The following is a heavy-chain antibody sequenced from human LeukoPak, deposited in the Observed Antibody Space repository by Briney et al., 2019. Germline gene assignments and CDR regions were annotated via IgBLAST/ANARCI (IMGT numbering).Heavy chain of an antibody. J-gene: IGHJ4*02. Sequence: GASVKVSCKASGYTFTSYGISWVRQAPGQGLEWMGWISAYNGNTNYAQKLQGRVTMTTDTSTSTAYMELRSLRSDDTAVYYCARDSHCSGGSCYETDYWGQGTLVTVSS. D-gene: IGHD2-15*01. CDR2: ISAYNGNT. V-gene: IGHV1-18*01. CDR1: GYTFTSYG. CDR3: ARDSHCSGGSCYETDY.